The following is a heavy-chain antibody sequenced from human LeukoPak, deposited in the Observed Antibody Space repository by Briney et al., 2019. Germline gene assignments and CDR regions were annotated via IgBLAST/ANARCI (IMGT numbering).Heavy chain of an antibody. Sequence: GGSLRLSCAASGFTFSSHWMTWVRQAPGKGLELVANIKEDGSETYYVDSVKGRSTISRDNAKNSLYLQMSSLRAEDTAVYYCARVVLYYSYMDVWGKGTPVTVSS. CDR3: ARVVLYYSYMDV. CDR2: IKEDGSET. V-gene: IGHV3-7*02. CDR1: GFTFSSHW. D-gene: IGHD3-10*01. J-gene: IGHJ6*03.